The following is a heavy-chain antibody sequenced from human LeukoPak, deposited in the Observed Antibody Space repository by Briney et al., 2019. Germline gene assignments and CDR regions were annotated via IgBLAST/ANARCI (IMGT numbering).Heavy chain of an antibody. J-gene: IGHJ6*02. Sequence: AGGSLRLSCAASGFIFSSYGMHWVRQPPGKGLEWIAVIAYDGANKYYAESVKGRFTISRDNSKKTLYLEMNSLRPEGTAVYYCAKDQYDILTGSSYYYFGMDVWGQGTTVTVSS. CDR2: IAYDGANK. CDR1: GFIFSSYG. V-gene: IGHV3-30*18. CDR3: AKDQYDILTGSSYYYFGMDV. D-gene: IGHD3-9*01.